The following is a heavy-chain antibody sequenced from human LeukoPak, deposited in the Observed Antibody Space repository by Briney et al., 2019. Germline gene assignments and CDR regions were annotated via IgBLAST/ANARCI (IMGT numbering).Heavy chain of an antibody. V-gene: IGHV4-39*01. J-gene: IGHJ4*02. CDR3: ARTPYDFWSAYLEYYFDY. CDR1: GGSISSSSYY. D-gene: IGHD3-3*01. CDR2: IYYSGST. Sequence: SETLSLTCTVSGGSISSSSYYWGWIRQPPGKGLGWIGSIYYSGSTYYNPSLKSRVTISVDTSKNQFSLKQSSVTAAGTAVYYCARTPYDFWSAYLEYYFDYWGQGTLVTVSS.